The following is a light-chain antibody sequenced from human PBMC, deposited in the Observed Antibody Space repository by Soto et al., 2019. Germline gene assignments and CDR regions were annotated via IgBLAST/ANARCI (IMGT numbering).Light chain of an antibody. CDR2: HAS. CDR1: QSISNW. CDR3: QQYNSYS. J-gene: IGKJ1*01. V-gene: IGKV1-5*01. Sequence: IQLTQYPSTLPASVGDRVTITCRASQSISNWLAWYQQKPGTAPKVLIYHASNLQSGVPSKSSGSGSGTEFTLTISSLQPDDFATYSCQQYNSYSFRQGTKVDIK.